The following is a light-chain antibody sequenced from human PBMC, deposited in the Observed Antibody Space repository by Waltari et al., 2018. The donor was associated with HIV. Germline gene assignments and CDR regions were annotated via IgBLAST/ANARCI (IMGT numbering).Light chain of an antibody. J-gene: IGLJ2*01. CDR2: EVS. V-gene: IGLV2-23*02. CDR3: CSYVSNVI. Sequence: QSALTQPASVSGSPGQSITISCTRTTSDVAPYKLVSWYQQHPGKAPKLMIYEVSKRPSGVSDRFSGPKSGDTASLTISGLQAEDEADYYCCSYVSNVIFGGGTKLTVL. CDR1: TSDVAPYKL.